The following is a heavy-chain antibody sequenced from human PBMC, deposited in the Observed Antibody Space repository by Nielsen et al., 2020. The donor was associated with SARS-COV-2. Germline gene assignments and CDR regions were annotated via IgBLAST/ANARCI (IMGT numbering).Heavy chain of an antibody. J-gene: IGHJ4*02. Sequence: GESLKISCAASGFTFSSYWMSWVRQAPGKGLEWVANIKQDGSEKYYVDSVKGRFTISRDNAKNSLYLQMNSLRAEDTAVYYCARDGWGDSPPDYWGQGTLVTVSS. CDR1: GFTFSSYW. V-gene: IGHV3-7*03. CDR3: ARDGWGDSPPDY. CDR2: IKQDGSEK. D-gene: IGHD2-21*02.